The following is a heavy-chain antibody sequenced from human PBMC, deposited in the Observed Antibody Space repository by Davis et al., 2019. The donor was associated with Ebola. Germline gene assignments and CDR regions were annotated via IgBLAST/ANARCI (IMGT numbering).Heavy chain of an antibody. CDR1: GFTFNKYE. D-gene: IGHD1-26*01. CDR3: ATDEGGSRY. J-gene: IGHJ4*02. CDR2: IKRDSDEGTR. Sequence: GESLKISCAASGFTFNKYEMNWVRLAPGKGLEWVARIKRDSDEGTRDYAASVRGRFIISRDDGGNTLYLNMNRLKTEDTATYYCATDEGGSRYWGQGAPVIVSS. V-gene: IGHV3-15*05.